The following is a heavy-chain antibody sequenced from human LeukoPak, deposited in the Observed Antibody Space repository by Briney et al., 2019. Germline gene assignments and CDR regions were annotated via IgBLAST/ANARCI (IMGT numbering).Heavy chain of an antibody. Sequence: ASVKVSCKASGYTFTDYGISWVRQAPGQGLEWMGWISALNGNTNNAQNFQGRVTLTTDPYTSTAYMEATSLRSDDTAVYYCARDRTITMVRGVITQDQFDYWGQGTLVTVSS. CDR3: ARDRTITMVRGVITQDQFDY. CDR2: ISALNGNT. D-gene: IGHD3-10*01. CDR1: GYTFTDYG. V-gene: IGHV1-18*01. J-gene: IGHJ4*02.